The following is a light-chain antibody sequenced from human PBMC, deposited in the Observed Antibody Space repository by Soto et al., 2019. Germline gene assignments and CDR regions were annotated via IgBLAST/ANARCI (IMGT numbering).Light chain of an antibody. Sequence: EIVLTQSPGTLSLSPGERATLSCRASQSVSSSYLAWYQQKPGQAPRLLIYGASSSATGIPDRFSGSGSGTEFTLTISRVEPEDFAVYYCQQYGSPPDTFGQGTKLEIK. J-gene: IGKJ2*01. CDR2: GAS. CDR3: QQYGSPPDT. V-gene: IGKV3-20*01. CDR1: QSVSSSY.